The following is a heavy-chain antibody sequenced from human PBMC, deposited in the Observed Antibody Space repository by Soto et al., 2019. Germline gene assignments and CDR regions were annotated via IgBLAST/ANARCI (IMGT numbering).Heavy chain of an antibody. CDR3: ARQAYFGSGTYYSDY. J-gene: IGHJ4*02. V-gene: IGHV5-51*01. CDR1: GDNFISYW. Sequence: ECVKIGCKASGDNFISYWIAWVRQMPGKGLEWMGIIYPGDSDATYSPSFEGQVTFSVDKSITTAYLQWISLKASDTAMYYCARQAYFGSGTYYSDYWGQGTQVTVSS. D-gene: IGHD3-10*01. CDR2: IYPGDSDA.